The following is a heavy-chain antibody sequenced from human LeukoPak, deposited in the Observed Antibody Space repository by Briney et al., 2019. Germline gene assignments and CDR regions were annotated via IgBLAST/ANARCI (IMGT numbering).Heavy chain of an antibody. J-gene: IGHJ3*02. CDR1: GGSFSGYY. CDR2: INHSGST. D-gene: IGHD3-10*01. CDR3: ASGDTSYGLSGI. V-gene: IGHV4-34*01. Sequence: SETLSLTCAVYGGSFSGYYWSWIRQPPGKGLEWIGEINHSGSTNYNPSLKSRVTISVDTSKNQFSLKLSSVTAADTAVYYCASGDTSYGLSGIWGQGTMVTVSS.